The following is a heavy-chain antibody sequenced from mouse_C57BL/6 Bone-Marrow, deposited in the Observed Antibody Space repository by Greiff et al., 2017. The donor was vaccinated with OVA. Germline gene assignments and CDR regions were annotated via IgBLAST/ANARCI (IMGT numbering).Heavy chain of an antibody. CDR2: IYPRSGNT. V-gene: IGHV1-81*01. CDR3: ARSGWLLLFDY. Sequence: VQLQQSGAELARPGASVKLSCKASGYTFTGYGISWVKQRTGQGLEWIGEIYPRSGNTYYNEKFKGKATLTADKSSSTAYMELRSLTSEDSAVYFCARSGWLLLFDYWGQGTSLTVSS. J-gene: IGHJ2*02. D-gene: IGHD2-3*01. CDR1: GYTFTGYG.